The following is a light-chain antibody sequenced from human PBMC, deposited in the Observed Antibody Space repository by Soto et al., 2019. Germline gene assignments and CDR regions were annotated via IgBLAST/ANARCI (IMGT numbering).Light chain of an antibody. Sequence: DIQMTQSPSSLSASVGDRVTITCQASQDITDYLNWYQQKPGKAPNLLIYDVSNLETGVPLRFSGSRSGTECTVTMRSLQPEDVGIYYCQQYHDLPITFGQGTRLEIK. V-gene: IGKV1-33*01. CDR2: DVS. CDR3: QQYHDLPIT. J-gene: IGKJ5*01. CDR1: QDITDY.